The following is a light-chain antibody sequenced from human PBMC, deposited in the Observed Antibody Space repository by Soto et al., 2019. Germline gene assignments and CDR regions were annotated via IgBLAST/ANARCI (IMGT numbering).Light chain of an antibody. CDR1: QRISNSY. V-gene: IGKV3-20*01. Sequence: EIVLTQSPGTLSLSPGERATLSCRASQRISNSYLAWYQQKPGQAPRLLLYDASSRATGIPDRVSGSGSGTDFTLPISRLEPEDLAVYYCQQYARPPFAFGQGTKVEIK. J-gene: IGKJ2*01. CDR2: DAS. CDR3: QQYARPPFA.